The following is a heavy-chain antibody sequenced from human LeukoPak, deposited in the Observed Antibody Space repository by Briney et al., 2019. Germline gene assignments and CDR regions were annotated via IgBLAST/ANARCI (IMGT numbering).Heavy chain of an antibody. CDR1: GFTFSAYW. V-gene: IGHV3-74*01. Sequence: GGSLRLSCAASGFTFSAYWMHWVRHAPGKGLVWVSRVKYDGSTTAYADSVKGRFTISRDNTRNILYLEVNSLRVEDTAVYYCARDLNWLLFDYWGQGALVTVSS. D-gene: IGHD3/OR15-3a*01. CDR3: ARDLNWLLFDY. J-gene: IGHJ4*02. CDR2: VKYDGSTT.